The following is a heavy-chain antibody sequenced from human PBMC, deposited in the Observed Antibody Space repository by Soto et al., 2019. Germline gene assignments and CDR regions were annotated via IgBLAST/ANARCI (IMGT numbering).Heavy chain of an antibody. Sequence: GGSLRLSCAASGFTFSNAWMNWVRQAPGKGLEWVGRIKSKTDGGTTDYAAPVKGRFTISRDDSKNTLYLQMNSLKTEDIAVYYCTTLVVPAAILWSYWGQGTLVTVSS. V-gene: IGHV3-15*07. CDR2: IKSKTDGGTT. D-gene: IGHD2-2*01. CDR1: GFTFSNAW. CDR3: TTLVVPAAILWSY. J-gene: IGHJ4*02.